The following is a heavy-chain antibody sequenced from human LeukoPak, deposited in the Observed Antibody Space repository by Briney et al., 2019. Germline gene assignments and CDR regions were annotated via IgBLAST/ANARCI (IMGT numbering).Heavy chain of an antibody. CDR2: ISSSSSYI. D-gene: IGHD5-12*01. CDR3: ARIAGYSGYD. Sequence: PGGSLRLSCAAPGFTFSSYSMNWVRQAPGKGLEWVSSISSSSSYIYYADSVKGRFTISRDNAKNSLYLQMNSQRAEDTAVYYCARIAGYSGYDWGQGTLVTVSS. J-gene: IGHJ4*02. CDR1: GFTFSSYS. V-gene: IGHV3-21*01.